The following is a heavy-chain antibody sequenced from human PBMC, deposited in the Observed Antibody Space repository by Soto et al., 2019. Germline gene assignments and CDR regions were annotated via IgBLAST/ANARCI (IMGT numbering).Heavy chain of an antibody. CDR1: GYTFTGYY. D-gene: IGHD5-12*01. CDR2: INPNSGGT. CDR3: AREGGYSGYLRGAFDI. V-gene: IGHV1-2*04. Sequence: ASVKVSCNASGYTFTGYYMHWVRPAPGQGLEWMGCINPNSGGTNYAQKFQGWVTMTRDTSISTAYMELSRLRSDDTAVYYCAREGGYSGYLRGAFDIWGQGTMVTVSS. J-gene: IGHJ3*02.